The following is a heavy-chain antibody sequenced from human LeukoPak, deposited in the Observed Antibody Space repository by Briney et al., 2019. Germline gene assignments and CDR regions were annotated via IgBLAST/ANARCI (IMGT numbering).Heavy chain of an antibody. CDR1: GFILSDYG. CDR2: MSYDGGKK. CDR3: AKVGRNYGDYNGWFDP. D-gene: IGHD4-17*01. Sequence: GGALTLSCAASGFILSDYGMHWVRQAPGKGLDWVAFMSYDGGKKYYAYSVKGRFTISRDNSKNTLYLQMNTLRAEDTAVYYCAKVGRNYGDYNGWFDPWGQGTLVTVSS. V-gene: IGHV3-30*18. J-gene: IGHJ5*02.